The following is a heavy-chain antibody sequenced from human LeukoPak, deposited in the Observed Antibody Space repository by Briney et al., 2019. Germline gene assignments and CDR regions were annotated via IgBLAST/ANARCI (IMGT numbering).Heavy chain of an antibody. Sequence: GGSLRLSCAASGFTFSSYAMSWVRQAPGKGLEWVSAISGSGGSTYYADSVKGRFTISRDNAKNSLYLQMNSLRAEDTAVYYCARGMATVTNNWFDPWGQGTLVTVSS. CDR3: ARGMATVTNNWFDP. V-gene: IGHV3-23*01. J-gene: IGHJ5*02. CDR1: GFTFSSYA. D-gene: IGHD4-11*01. CDR2: ISGSGGST.